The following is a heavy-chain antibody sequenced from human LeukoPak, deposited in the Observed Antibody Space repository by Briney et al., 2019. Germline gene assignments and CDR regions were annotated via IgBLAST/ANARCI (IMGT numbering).Heavy chain of an antibody. CDR3: ARGRIYYDAFDI. CDR1: GDSVSSNGAA. J-gene: IGHJ3*02. V-gene: IGHV6-1*01. Sequence: SQTLSLTCAISGDSVSSNGAAWNWTRQSPSRGLEWLGRTYYRSKWHNDYAVSVKSRISINPDTSKNQFSLQLNSVTPEDTAVYYCARGRIYYDAFDIWGQGAMVTVSS. D-gene: IGHD1-26*01. CDR2: TYYRSKWHN.